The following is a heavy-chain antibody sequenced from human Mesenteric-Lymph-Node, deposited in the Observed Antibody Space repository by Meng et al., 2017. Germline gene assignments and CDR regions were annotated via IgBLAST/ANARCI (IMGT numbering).Heavy chain of an antibody. CDR3: ARGLGGYENDY. J-gene: IGHJ4*01. CDR1: GDSVSSNRAV. Sequence: HVQQSGPGLVRPSQTLPLTCAISGDSVSSNRAVWNWIRQSPSRGLEWLGRTYYRSQWYSDYAPSVQGRITVNPDTSKNEFSLQLNSVTSDDTAVYYCARGLGGYENDYWGQGRLVTVSS. CDR2: TYYRSQWYS. D-gene: IGHD5-12*01. V-gene: IGHV6-1*01.